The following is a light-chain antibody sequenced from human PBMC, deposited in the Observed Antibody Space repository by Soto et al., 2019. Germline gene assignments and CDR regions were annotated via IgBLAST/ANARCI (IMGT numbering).Light chain of an antibody. CDR1: QSVTSF. Sequence: EIMLTQSPVTLSLSPGERATLSCRASQSVTSFLAWYQQKPGQAPRLLIYDVSNRDTGIPARFSGSGSGTDFTLTISSLEPEDFAVYYCQQRSNWPLTFGGGTKVEIK. V-gene: IGKV3-11*01. CDR2: DVS. CDR3: QQRSNWPLT. J-gene: IGKJ4*01.